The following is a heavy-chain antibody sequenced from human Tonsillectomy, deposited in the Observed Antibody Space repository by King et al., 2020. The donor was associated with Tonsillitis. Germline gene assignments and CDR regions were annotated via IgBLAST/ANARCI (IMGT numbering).Heavy chain of an antibody. Sequence: VQLVESGGGLVQPGGSLRLSCAASGFTVSSNYMSWVRQAPGKGLEWVSVIYSGGSTYYADSVKGRFTISRDNSKNTLYLQMNSLRAEDTAVYYCARDQLPTTVSEREESIWGQGTMVTVSS. V-gene: IGHV3-66*01. J-gene: IGHJ3*02. D-gene: IGHD4-17*01. CDR3: ARDQLPTTVSEREESI. CDR2: IYSGGST. CDR1: GFTVSSNY.